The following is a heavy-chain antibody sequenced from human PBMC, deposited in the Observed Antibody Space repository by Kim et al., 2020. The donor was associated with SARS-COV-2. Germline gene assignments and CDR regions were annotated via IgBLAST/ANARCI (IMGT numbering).Heavy chain of an antibody. J-gene: IGHJ3*02. Sequence: VGGRFTISRDNSKNTLLLQMSSLTAEDTAIYYCAKSVGGSESYITDAFDMWGQGTMVTVSS. V-gene: IGHV3-23*01. CDR3: AKSVGGSESYITDAFDM. D-gene: IGHD3-10*01.